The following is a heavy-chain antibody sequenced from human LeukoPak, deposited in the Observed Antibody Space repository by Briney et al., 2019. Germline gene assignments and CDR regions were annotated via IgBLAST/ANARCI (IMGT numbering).Heavy chain of an antibody. CDR3: TTLKDIVVVVAATPDYYYYMDV. CDR2: IKSKTDGGTT. D-gene: IGHD2-15*01. Sequence: PGGSLRLSRAASGFTFSNAWMSWVRQAPGKGLEWVGRIKSKTDGGTTDYAAPVKGRFTISRDDSKNTLYLQMNSLKTEDTAVYYCTTLKDIVVVVAATPDYYYYMDVWGKGTTVTVSS. J-gene: IGHJ6*03. V-gene: IGHV3-15*01. CDR1: GFTFSNAW.